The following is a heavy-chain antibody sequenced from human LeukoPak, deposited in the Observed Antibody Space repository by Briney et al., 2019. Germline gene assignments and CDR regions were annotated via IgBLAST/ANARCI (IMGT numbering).Heavy chain of an antibody. D-gene: IGHD2-2*01. CDR3: ARGGGYCSSTSCHFDY. CDR2: IYHSGST. V-gene: IGHV4-30-2*01. CDR1: GGSISSGGYS. Sequence: PSETLSLTCAVSGGSISSGGYSWSWIRQPPGKGLEWIGYIYHSGSTYYHPSLKSRVTISVDRSKNQFSLKLSSVTAADTAVYYCARGGGYCSSTSCHFDYWGQGTLVTVSS. J-gene: IGHJ4*02.